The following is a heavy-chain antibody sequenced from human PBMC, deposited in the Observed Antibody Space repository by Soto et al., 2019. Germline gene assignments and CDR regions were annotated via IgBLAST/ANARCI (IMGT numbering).Heavy chain of an antibody. V-gene: IGHV4-59*08. CDR1: GGSISSYY. D-gene: IGHD1-26*01. CDR2: IYYSGST. Sequence: SETLSLTCTVSGGSISSYYWSWIRQPPGKGLEWIGYIYYSGSTNYNPSLKSRVTISVDTSKNQFSLKLSSVTAADTAMYYCARGELPDAFDIWGQGTMVTVSS. CDR3: ARGELPDAFDI. J-gene: IGHJ3*02.